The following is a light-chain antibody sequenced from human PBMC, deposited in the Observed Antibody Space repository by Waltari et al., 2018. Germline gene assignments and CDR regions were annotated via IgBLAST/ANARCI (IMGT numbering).Light chain of an antibody. J-gene: IGKJ5*01. CDR2: DAS. CDR1: QDISNY. Sequence: DIQMTQSPSSLSASVGDRVTITCQASQDISNYLNWYQQKPGKAPKLLIYDASNLETGVPSRFSGSGSGTDFTFTISSLQPEDIETYYCQQYDNLLLTFGQGTRLEIK. V-gene: IGKV1-33*01. CDR3: QQYDNLLLT.